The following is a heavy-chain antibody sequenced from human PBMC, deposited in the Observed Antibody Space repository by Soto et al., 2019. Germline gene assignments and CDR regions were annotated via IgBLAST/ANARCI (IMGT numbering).Heavy chain of an antibody. Sequence: XGTLSLTFAVYRGSFSGYYWSWIRQPPGKGLEWIGEINHSGSTNYNPSLKSRVTISVDTSKNQFSLKLSSVTAADTAVYYCARGPTPYSSSWGRYYYYGMDVWGQGTTVTVSS. J-gene: IGHJ6*02. CDR1: RGSFSGYY. D-gene: IGHD6-6*01. V-gene: IGHV4-34*01. CDR3: ARGPTPYSSSWGRYYYYGMDV. CDR2: INHSGST.